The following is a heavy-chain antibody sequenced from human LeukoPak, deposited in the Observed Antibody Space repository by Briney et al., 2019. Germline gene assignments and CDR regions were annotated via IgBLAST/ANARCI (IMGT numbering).Heavy chain of an antibody. J-gene: IGHJ4*02. D-gene: IGHD3-10*01. CDR2: INQDENEK. V-gene: IGHV3-7*01. CDR1: GFPFPIYC. CDR3: ARGLYGSGRRTLMAH. Sequence: GGSLRLSCAASGFPFPIYCMSWVRQAPGKGLEWVANINQDENEKYYLDSVKGRFTISRDNAETSLFLQMTSLRVEDTAIYYCARGLYGSGRRTLMAHWGPGTLVAVSS.